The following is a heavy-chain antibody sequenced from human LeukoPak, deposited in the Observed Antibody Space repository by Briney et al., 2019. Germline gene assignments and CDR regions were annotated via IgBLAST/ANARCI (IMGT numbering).Heavy chain of an antibody. J-gene: IGHJ4*02. CDR3: ARRGSGTYSPFDF. D-gene: IGHD1-26*01. Sequence: GESLKISCTVSGYSFTYYWIGWVRQMPGKGREWVGIIFPGDSDTRYRPSFQGQVTISADKSISTAYLQWSSLKASDTAMYYCARRGSGTYSPFDFWGQGTLVTVSS. V-gene: IGHV5-51*03. CDR2: IFPGDSDT. CDR1: GYSFTYYW.